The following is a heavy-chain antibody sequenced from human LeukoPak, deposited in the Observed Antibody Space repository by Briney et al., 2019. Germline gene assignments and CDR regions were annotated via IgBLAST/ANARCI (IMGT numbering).Heavy chain of an antibody. D-gene: IGHD3-3*01. Sequence: GGSLRLSCAASGFTSSSYSMNWVRQAPGKGLEWVSSISGSSSYIYYADSVKGRFTISRDNAKNSLYLQMNSLRAEDTAVYYCARGFAVSDAFDIWGQGTMVTVSS. CDR1: GFTSSSYS. CDR3: ARGFAVSDAFDI. CDR2: ISGSSSYI. V-gene: IGHV3-21*01. J-gene: IGHJ3*02.